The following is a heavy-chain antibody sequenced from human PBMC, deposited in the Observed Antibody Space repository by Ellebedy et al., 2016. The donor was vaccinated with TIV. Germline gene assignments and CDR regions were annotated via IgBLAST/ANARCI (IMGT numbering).Heavy chain of an antibody. CDR2: IIPILGIA. J-gene: IGHJ5*02. CDR1: GGTFSSYA. D-gene: IGHD4-17*01. V-gene: IGHV1-69*04. Sequence: AASVKVSCKASGGTFSSYAISWVRQAPGQGLEWMGRIIPILGIANYAQKFQGRVTITADKSTSTAYMELSSLRSEDTAVYYCARDSMRMTTVLFDPWGQGTLVTVSS. CDR3: ARDSMRMTTVLFDP.